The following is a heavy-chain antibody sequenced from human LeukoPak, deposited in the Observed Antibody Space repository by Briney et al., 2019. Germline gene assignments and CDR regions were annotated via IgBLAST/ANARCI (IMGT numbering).Heavy chain of an antibody. D-gene: IGHD3-22*01. CDR3: ARANYYYDSSGYVASFDY. CDR2: INGGNGNT. CDR1: GYTFTNYA. Sequence: ASVKVSCKTSGYTFTNYAMHWVRQAPGQRLEWMGWINGGNGNTKYSQDFQGRVTITRDTSASTAYMELSSLRSEDMAVYFCARANYYYDSSGYVASFDYWGQGTLVTVSS. V-gene: IGHV1-3*03. J-gene: IGHJ4*02.